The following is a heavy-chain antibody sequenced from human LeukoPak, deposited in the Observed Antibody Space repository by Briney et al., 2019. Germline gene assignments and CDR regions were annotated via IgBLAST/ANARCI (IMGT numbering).Heavy chain of an antibody. D-gene: IGHD3-9*01. V-gene: IGHV4-61*02. CDR3: ARDPSYDILTGYYMDV. Sequence: PSQTLSLTCTVSGGSISSGSYYWSWIRQPAGKGLEWIGRIYTSGSTNYNPSLKSRVTISVDTSKNQFSLKLSSVTAADTAVYYCARDPSYDILTGYYMDVWGKGTTVTISS. J-gene: IGHJ6*03. CDR1: GGSISSGSYY. CDR2: IYTSGST.